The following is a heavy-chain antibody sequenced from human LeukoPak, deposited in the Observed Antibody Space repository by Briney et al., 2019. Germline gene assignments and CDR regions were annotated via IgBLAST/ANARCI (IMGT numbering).Heavy chain of an antibody. Sequence: SETLSLTCTVSGGSISSSSYYWGWIRQPPGKGLEWIGEINHSGSTNSNPSLKSRVTISVDTSKNQFSLKLSSVTAADTAVYYCARIGSETDGFDYWGQGTLVTVSS. CDR3: ARIGSETDGFDY. V-gene: IGHV4-39*07. J-gene: IGHJ4*02. D-gene: IGHD1-1*01. CDR2: INHSGST. CDR1: GGSISSSSYY.